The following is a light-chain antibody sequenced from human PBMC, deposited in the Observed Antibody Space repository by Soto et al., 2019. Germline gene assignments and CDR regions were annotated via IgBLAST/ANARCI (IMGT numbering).Light chain of an antibody. CDR1: QSVSSN. Sequence: EIVMTQSPATLSVSPGERATLSCRASQSVSSNLAWYQQKPGQAPRLLIYGASTRATGIPVRFSGSGSGTEFTLTISSLQSEDFAVYYCLQYNNWPHTFGQGTKLEI. J-gene: IGKJ2*01. CDR2: GAS. V-gene: IGKV3D-15*01. CDR3: LQYNNWPHT.